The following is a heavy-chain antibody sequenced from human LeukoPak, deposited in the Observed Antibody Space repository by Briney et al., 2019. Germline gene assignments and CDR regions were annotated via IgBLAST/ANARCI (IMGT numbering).Heavy chain of an antibody. Sequence: PSETLSLTCTVSGGSISSSSYYWGWIRQPPGKGLEWIGSIYYSGSTYYNPSLKSRVTISVDTSKNQFSLKLSSVTAADTAVYYCASGLNRIVPAAIFARTWGQGTLVTVSS. CDR3: ASGLNRIVPAAIFART. CDR1: GGSISSSSYY. V-gene: IGHV4-39*07. D-gene: IGHD2-2*02. J-gene: IGHJ4*02. CDR2: IYYSGST.